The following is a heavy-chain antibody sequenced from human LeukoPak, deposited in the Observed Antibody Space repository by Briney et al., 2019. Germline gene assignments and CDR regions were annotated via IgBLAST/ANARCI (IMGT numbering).Heavy chain of an antibody. CDR3: ARDWGFCASTSCPTSNY. CDR1: GFTFSSSG. Sequence: PGGSLRLSCAASGFTFSSSGMHWVRQAPGKGLEWVAFIRNDGSNKYYADSVRGRFTISRDNGKNSLFLQMHSLTNEDTAVYYCARDWGFCASTSCPTSNYWGQGTLVTVSS. J-gene: IGHJ4*02. CDR2: IRNDGSNK. D-gene: IGHD2-2*01. V-gene: IGHV3-30*02.